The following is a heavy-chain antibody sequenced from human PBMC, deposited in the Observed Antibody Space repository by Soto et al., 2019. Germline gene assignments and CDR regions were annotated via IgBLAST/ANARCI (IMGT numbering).Heavy chain of an antibody. J-gene: IGHJ5*02. V-gene: IGHV3-11*04. CDR1: GFTFSDYY. CDR2: ISGSGSTL. D-gene: IGHD2-8*02. Sequence: GGSLRLSCAASGFTFSDYYMNWIRQAPGKGLEWVSYISGSGSTLYYADSVEGRFTISRDNAKNSLYLQMNSLRAEDTAVYYCARDSDILLAHNWFDPWGQGTLVTVSS. CDR3: ARDSDILLAHNWFDP.